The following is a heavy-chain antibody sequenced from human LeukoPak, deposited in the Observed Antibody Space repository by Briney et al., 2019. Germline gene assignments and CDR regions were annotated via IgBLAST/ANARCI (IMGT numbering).Heavy chain of an antibody. V-gene: IGHV4-34*01. J-gene: IGHJ5*02. CDR3: ARDKRYSTVTGNWFDP. D-gene: IGHD4-17*01. CDR1: GGSFSGYY. CDR2: INHSGST. Sequence: SETLSLTCAVYGGSFSGYYWSWIRQPPGKGLEWIGEINHSGSTNYNPSLKSRVAISVDTSKNQFSLKLSSVTAAGTAVYYCARDKRYSTVTGNWFDPWGQGTLVTVSS.